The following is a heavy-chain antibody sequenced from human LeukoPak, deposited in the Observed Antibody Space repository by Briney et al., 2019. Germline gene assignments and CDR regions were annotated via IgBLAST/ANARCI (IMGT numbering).Heavy chain of an antibody. V-gene: IGHV4-39*01. CDR2: IYYSGST. Sequence: PSETLSLTCTVSGGSISSSSYYWGWIRQPPGKGLEWIGSIYYSGSTYYNPSLKSRVTISVDTSKNQFSLKLSSVTAADTAVYYCAIGNSSSFVDWFDPWGQGTLVTVSS. D-gene: IGHD6-13*01. CDR3: AIGNSSSFVDWFDP. CDR1: GGSISSSSYY. J-gene: IGHJ5*02.